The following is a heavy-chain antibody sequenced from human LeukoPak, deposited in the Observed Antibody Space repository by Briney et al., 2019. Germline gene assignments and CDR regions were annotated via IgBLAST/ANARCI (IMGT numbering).Heavy chain of an antibody. V-gene: IGHV3-48*03. CDR1: GFTFGSYE. CDR3: ARGSITMVRGVITDYYYYGMDV. J-gene: IGHJ6*04. CDR2: ISSRGSTI. D-gene: IGHD3-10*01. Sequence: GGSLRLSCAASGFTFGSYEMNWVRQAPGKGLEWVSYISSRGSTIYYADSVKGRFTISRDNAKNSLYLQMNSLRAEDTAVHYCARGSITMVRGVITDYYYYGMDVWGKGTTVTVSS.